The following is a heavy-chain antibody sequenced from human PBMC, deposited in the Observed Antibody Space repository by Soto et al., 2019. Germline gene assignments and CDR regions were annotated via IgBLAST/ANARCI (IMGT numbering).Heavy chain of an antibody. J-gene: IGHJ5*02. Sequence: SETLSLTCTVSGASLHIGGYYWAWIRQNPGKGLEWIGYIYYTGVTYYNPSLGSRVNISVDTSKNQFSLELTSVTAADTAVYYCARGGSSTANLLDPWGQGLLVTVSS. CDR3: ARGGSSTANLLDP. CDR1: GASLHIGGYY. V-gene: IGHV4-31*03. CDR2: IYYTGVT. D-gene: IGHD2-2*01.